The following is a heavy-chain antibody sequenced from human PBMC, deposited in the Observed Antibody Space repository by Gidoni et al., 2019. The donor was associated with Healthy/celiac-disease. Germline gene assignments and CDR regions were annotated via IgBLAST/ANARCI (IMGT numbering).Heavy chain of an antibody. Sequence: QVQLQESGPGLVKPSQTLSLTCPVSGDSISRGSYYWSWIRQPAGKGLEWIGRIYTSWSTNYNPPLKSRVTISVDTSKNQFSLKLSSVTAADTAVYYCARVQGTTWGFDYWGQGTLVTVSS. D-gene: IGHD2-2*01. CDR2: IYTSWST. CDR3: ARVQGTTWGFDY. CDR1: GDSISRGSYY. J-gene: IGHJ4*02. V-gene: IGHV4-61*02.